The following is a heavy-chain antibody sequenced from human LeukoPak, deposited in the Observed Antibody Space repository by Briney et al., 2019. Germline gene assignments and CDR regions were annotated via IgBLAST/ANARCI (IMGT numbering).Heavy chain of an antibody. CDR3: ARDQSKMGSGFYGDDAFEI. V-gene: IGHV1-46*01. CDR1: GYTFTNYY. Sequence: ASVKVSCKASGYTFTNYYMHWGRQAPGQGLEWTGIINPSGGNTNYAQKFQGRVTMTSDTSRSTVYMELSSLRSEDTAVYYCARDQSKMGSGFYGDDAFEIWGQGTMVTVSS. J-gene: IGHJ3*02. CDR2: INPSGGNT. D-gene: IGHD6-19*01.